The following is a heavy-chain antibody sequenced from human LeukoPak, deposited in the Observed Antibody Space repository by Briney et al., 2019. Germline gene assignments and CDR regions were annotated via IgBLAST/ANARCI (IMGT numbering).Heavy chain of an antibody. D-gene: IGHD2-15*01. Sequence: SETLSHTCAVYGGSFRGYYSSWSRQPPEKGTERMVKINHSGSTDYNPSLESRVTISVDSSKNQFSLKLSSVTAADTAVYYCARILGSSYEGNWFDPWGQGTLVTVSS. CDR2: INHSGST. CDR1: GGSFRGYY. V-gene: IGHV4-34*01. CDR3: ARILGSSYEGNWFDP. J-gene: IGHJ5*02.